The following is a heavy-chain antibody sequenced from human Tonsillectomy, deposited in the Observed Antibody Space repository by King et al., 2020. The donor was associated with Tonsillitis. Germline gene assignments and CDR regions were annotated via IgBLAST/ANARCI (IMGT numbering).Heavy chain of an antibody. Sequence: VQLVESGAEVKKPGASVKVSCKASGYTFTSYYMHWVRQAPGQGHEWMGVINPSGGSTSYAQKFQGRVTMTRDKSKSTVYMDLSSLRSEDTAVYYCARGGPYSSSWSQYRFDYWGQGTLVTVSS. J-gene: IGHJ4*02. CDR1: GYTFTSYY. CDR2: INPSGGST. CDR3: ARGGPYSSSWSQYRFDY. D-gene: IGHD6-13*01. V-gene: IGHV1-46*01.